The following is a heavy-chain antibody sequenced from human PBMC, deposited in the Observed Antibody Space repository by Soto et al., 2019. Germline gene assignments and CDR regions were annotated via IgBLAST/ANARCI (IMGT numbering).Heavy chain of an antibody. Sequence: EVQLLESWGGLVQPGGSLRLSCAASGFTFSSYAMSWVRQAPGKGLEWVSAISGSGGSTYYVDSVKGRFTSSRDNSKNTLYLQTNILRAEDTALYYCAKSYGDPRAAEYFQHWVQGTLVTVSS. V-gene: IGHV3-23*01. CDR3: AKSYGDPRAAEYFQH. J-gene: IGHJ1*01. CDR1: GFTFSSYA. CDR2: ISGSGGST. D-gene: IGHD4-17*01.